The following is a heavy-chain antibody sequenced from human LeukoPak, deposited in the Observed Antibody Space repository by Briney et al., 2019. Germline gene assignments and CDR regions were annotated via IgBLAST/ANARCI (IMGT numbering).Heavy chain of an antibody. CDR2: ISSNGGST. CDR3: ARGTAMGTYFDY. CDR1: GFTFSSYA. Sequence: GGCLRLSCAASGFTFSSYAMHWVRQAPGKGLEYVSAISSNGGSTYYANSVKGRFTISRDNSKNTLYLQMGSLRAEDMAVYYCARGTAMGTYFDYWGQGTLVTVSS. J-gene: IGHJ4*02. V-gene: IGHV3-64*01. D-gene: IGHD1-1*01.